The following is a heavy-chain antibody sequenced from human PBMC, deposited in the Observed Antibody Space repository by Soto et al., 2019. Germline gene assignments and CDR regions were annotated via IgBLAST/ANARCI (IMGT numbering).Heavy chain of an antibody. Sequence: GGALRPSCLVSVLPFKDYGMSWVRQAPGKGLEWVSSISYLDSSTYSADYVKGRFTISRDNSKNTVYLQMSSLRAEDTAIYFCAKCGLVVSTAQDFFDPWGQGTPVTVSS. V-gene: IGHV3-23*01. CDR3: AKCGLVVSTAQDFFDP. D-gene: IGHD2-2*01. J-gene: IGHJ5*02. CDR2: ISYLDSST. CDR1: VLPFKDYG.